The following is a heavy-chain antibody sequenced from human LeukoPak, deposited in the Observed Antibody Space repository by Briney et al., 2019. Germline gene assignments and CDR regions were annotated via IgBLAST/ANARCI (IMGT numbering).Heavy chain of an antibody. J-gene: IGHJ6*02. CDR2: ISGSGGST. CDR3: AKDHSAVAGYYGMDV. CDR1: GFTFSSYA. D-gene: IGHD6-19*01. V-gene: IGHV3-23*01. Sequence: GASLRLSCAASGFTFSSYAMSWVRQAPGKGLEWVSAISGSGGSTYYADSVKGRLTISRDNSKNTLYLQMNSLRAEDTAVYYCAKDHSAVAGYYGMDVWGQGTTVTVSS.